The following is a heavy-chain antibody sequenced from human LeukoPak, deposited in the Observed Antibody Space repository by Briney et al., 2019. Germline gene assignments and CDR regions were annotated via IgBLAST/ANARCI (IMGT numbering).Heavy chain of an antibody. CDR3: ARLRDEGYSYGSLDY. V-gene: IGHV4-39*01. Sequence: PSETLSLTCSVSGGYINSTSYYWGWIRQPPGKGLEWIGSIYYSGSTDYNPSLRSRVTISVDTSKKQFSLKLRSVTAADTAIYYCARLRDEGYSYGSLDYWGQGTLVTVSS. J-gene: IGHJ4*01. CDR1: GGYINSTSYY. CDR2: IYYSGST. D-gene: IGHD5-18*01.